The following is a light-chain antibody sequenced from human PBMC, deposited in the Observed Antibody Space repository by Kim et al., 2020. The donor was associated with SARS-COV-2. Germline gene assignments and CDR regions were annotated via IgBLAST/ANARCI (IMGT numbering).Light chain of an antibody. CDR2: GKN. CDR1: SLRSYY. Sequence: SSELTQDPAVSVALGQTVRITCQGDSLRSYYASWYQQKPGQAPVLVIYGKNNRPSGIPDRFSGSSSGNIASLTITGAQAEDEADYYCNSRDSSGYPLLYV. CDR3: NSRDSSGYPLLYV. J-gene: IGLJ1*01. V-gene: IGLV3-19*01.